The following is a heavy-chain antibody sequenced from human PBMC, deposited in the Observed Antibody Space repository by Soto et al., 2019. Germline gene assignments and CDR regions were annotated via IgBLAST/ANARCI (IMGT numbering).Heavy chain of an antibody. CDR1: GFTFSEYA. D-gene: IGHD4-17*01. V-gene: IGHV3-30-3*01. J-gene: IGHJ4*02. CDR2: VTYDGSTK. Sequence: QVQLVESGGDVVQPGRSLRLSCTASGFTFSEYAVHWVRQAPGKGLEWVAVVTYDGSTKHYIDSVKGRFTISRDNSRNTLYLQMDSLRPEDTAVYYCASCGDNRDHWGRGTRVTVSS. CDR3: ASCGDNRDH.